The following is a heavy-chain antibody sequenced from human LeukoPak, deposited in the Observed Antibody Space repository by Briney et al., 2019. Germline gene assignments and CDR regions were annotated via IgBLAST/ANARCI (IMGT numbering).Heavy chain of an antibody. CDR3: ARVRDTGTLYMASDY. D-gene: IGHD7-27*01. J-gene: IGHJ4*02. CDR2: INFSVGTT. CDR1: GYTFTDYH. V-gene: IGHV1-46*01. Sequence: ASVTVSCKASGYTFTDYHVHWVRQAPGLGLEWMGDINFSVGTTTSAQRFQGRLTMTSDTSTSTVYMELSSLRSEDTAVYYCARVRDTGTLYMASDYRGQGTLVTVSS.